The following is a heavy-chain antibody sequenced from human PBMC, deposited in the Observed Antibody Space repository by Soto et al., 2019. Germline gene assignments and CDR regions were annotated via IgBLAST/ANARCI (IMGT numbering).Heavy chain of an antibody. CDR2: VKYDGRTT. CDR1: GFTFSSHW. V-gene: IGHV3-74*01. Sequence: EVQVVESGGGLVQPGGSLRLSCIASGFTFSSHWMHWVRQAPGKGLGWVARVKYDGRTTNYADSVKGRFTISRDNAKNTVYLQMNSLRAEDTGVYYCARGLRNYYGVDVWGQGTTVTVSS. J-gene: IGHJ6*02. CDR3: ARGLRNYYGVDV. D-gene: IGHD5-12*01.